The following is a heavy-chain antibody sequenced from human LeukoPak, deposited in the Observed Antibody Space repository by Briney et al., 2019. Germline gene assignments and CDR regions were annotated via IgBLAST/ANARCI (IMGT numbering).Heavy chain of an antibody. CDR1: GGSISSGYYY. J-gene: IGHJ6*03. CDR3: ARYCSGTDYYYYYMDV. Sequence: PSQTLSLTCTVSGGSISSGYYYWSWIRQPPGKSLEWIGYIYYSGSTYYNPSLKSRITISVDTSKNQFSLKLSSVIAADTAVYYCARYCSGTDYYYYYMDVWGKGTTVTVSS. V-gene: IGHV4-30-4*08. CDR2: IYYSGST. D-gene: IGHD2-15*01.